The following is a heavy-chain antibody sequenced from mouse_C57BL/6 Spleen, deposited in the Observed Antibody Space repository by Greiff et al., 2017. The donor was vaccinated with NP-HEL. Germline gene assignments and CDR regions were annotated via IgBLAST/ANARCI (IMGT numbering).Heavy chain of an antibody. CDR1: GYTFTSYW. J-gene: IGHJ2*01. CDR2: IYPGNSDT. CDR3: TRVTTVVAYYFDY. V-gene: IGHV1-5*01. D-gene: IGHD1-1*01. Sequence: VQLQHSGTGLARPGASVKMSCKPSGYTFTSYWMHWVNQRPGQGLDWMGAIYPGNSDTSYNQKFKGKAKLTAVTSATTAYMDHSSLTNEDSAVYYCTRVTTVVAYYFDYWGQGTTLTVSS.